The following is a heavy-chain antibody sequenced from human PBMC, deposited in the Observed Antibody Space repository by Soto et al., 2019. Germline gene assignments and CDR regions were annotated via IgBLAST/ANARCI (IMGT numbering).Heavy chain of an antibody. Sequence: EVQLVESGGGLVQPGGSLKLSCAASGFTFSGSAMHWVRQASGKGLEWVGRIRSKANSYATAYAASVKGRFTISRDDSKNTAYLXXNXLXXEDTAVYYCTRLYNWNDLPTKQNYEDYYYYYGMDVWGQGTTVTVSS. D-gene: IGHD1-1*01. V-gene: IGHV3-73*01. CDR1: GFTFSGSA. J-gene: IGHJ6*02. CDR3: TRLYNWNDLPTKQNYEDYYYYYGMDV. CDR2: IRSKANSYAT.